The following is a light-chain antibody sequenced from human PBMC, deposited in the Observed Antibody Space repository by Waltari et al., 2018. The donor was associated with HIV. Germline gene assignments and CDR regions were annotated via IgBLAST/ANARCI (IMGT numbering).Light chain of an antibody. CDR3: SSYTSTSTSCV. J-gene: IGLJ1*01. Sequence: QSALTQPASVSGSPGQSITISCTGTSSDVVRYNYVSGYQHHPGKAPKLMIYEVSNRPSGVSNRFSGSKSGYTASLTISGLQAEDEADYYCSSYTSTSTSCVFGTGTKVTVL. CDR2: EVS. V-gene: IGLV2-14*01. CDR1: SSDVVRYNY.